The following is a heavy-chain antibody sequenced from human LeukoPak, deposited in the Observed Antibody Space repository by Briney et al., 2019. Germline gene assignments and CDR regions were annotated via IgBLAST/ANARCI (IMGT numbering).Heavy chain of an antibody. D-gene: IGHD1-14*01. CDR1: GGSISSGGYY. CDR3: ARDGTEPFDY. Sequence: PSETLSLTCTVSGGSISSGGYYWSWIRQPPGKGLEWIGYIYYSGSTNYNPSLKSRVTISVDTSKNQFSLKLSSVTAADTAVYYCARDGTEPFDYWGQGTLVTVSS. V-gene: IGHV4-61*08. CDR2: IYYSGST. J-gene: IGHJ4*02.